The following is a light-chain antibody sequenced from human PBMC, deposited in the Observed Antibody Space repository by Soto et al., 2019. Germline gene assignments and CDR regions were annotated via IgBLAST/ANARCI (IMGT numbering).Light chain of an antibody. J-gene: IGKJ2*01. CDR2: GIS. V-gene: IGKV3-20*01. Sequence: EIVLTQSPDTLALSPGERATLSCRASQSVTSNYLAGYQQKPGQAPRLLIFGISSRATGIPDRFSGSGSGTDFTLTIARLEPEDFAVYSCQQYGSSYAFGQGTKLEIK. CDR3: QQYGSSYA. CDR1: QSVTSNY.